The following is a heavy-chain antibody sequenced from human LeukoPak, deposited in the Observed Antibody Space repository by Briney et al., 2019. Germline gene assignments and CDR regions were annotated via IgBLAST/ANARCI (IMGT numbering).Heavy chain of an antibody. CDR1: GFTFSSYS. Sequence: GGSLRLSCAASGFTFSSYSMNWVRQAPGKGLEWVSSISSSSSYIYYADSVKGRFTISRDNAKNSLYLQMSSLRAEDTAVYYCARDGRRYCSSTSCYVVYWGQGTLVTVSS. D-gene: IGHD2-2*01. V-gene: IGHV3-21*01. CDR3: ARDGRRYCSSTSCYVVY. CDR2: ISSSSSYI. J-gene: IGHJ4*02.